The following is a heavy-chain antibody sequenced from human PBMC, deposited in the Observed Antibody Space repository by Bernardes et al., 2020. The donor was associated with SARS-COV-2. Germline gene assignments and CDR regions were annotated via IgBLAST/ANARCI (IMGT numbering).Heavy chain of an antibody. CDR1: GDSVTTGGYY. Sequence: SETLSLTCIVSGDSVTTGGYYWSWVRQSPGKGLEWLGCVHFTGNTKYNPSLKSRVTISVDTSKNLLSLNLTSVTAEDTAVYYCARLYYYGWGPAVDAFDLWGQGTMVTVSS. V-gene: IGHV4-61*08. D-gene: IGHD3-10*01. CDR2: VHFTGNT. CDR3: ARLYYYGWGPAVDAFDL. J-gene: IGHJ3*01.